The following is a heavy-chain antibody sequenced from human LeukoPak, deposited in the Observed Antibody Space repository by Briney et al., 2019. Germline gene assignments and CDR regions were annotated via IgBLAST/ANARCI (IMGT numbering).Heavy chain of an antibody. J-gene: IGHJ5*02. CDR1: GYTFTNHG. Sequence: SVKVSCKASGYTFTNHGISWVRQAPGQGLEWMGGIIPIFGTANYAQKFQGRVTITTDESTSTAYMELSSLRSEDTAVYYCARDLGYCSGGSCQWFDPWGQGTLVTVSS. CDR3: ARDLGYCSGGSCQWFDP. D-gene: IGHD2-15*01. CDR2: IIPIFGTA. V-gene: IGHV1-69*05.